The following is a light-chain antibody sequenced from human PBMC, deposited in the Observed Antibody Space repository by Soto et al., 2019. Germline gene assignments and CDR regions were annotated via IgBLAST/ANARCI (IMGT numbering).Light chain of an antibody. CDR2: EVS. V-gene: IGLV2-23*02. J-gene: IGLJ1*01. CDR3: CSYAGSSTYV. Sequence: QSVLTQPASVSGSPGQSITISCTGTSSDVGSYNFVSWYQQHPGKAPKLMISEVSKRPSGVSDRVSGSKSANTASLTISGLQAEDEADYYCCSYAGSSTYVFGAGTKLTVL. CDR1: SSDVGSYNF.